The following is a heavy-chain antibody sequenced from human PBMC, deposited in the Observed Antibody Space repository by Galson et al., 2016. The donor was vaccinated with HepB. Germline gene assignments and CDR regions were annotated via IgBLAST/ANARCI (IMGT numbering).Heavy chain of an antibody. J-gene: IGHJ3*02. Sequence: SLRLSCAASGFTFSSYAVSWVRQAPGKGLEWVSTISGSGFTTYYADSVKGRFTISRDNSKNPLSLQMNSPRAEDTAMYYCARSPYYYGSSGYYLIPDAFDIWGQGTMVTVSS. V-gene: IGHV3-23*01. D-gene: IGHD3-22*01. CDR2: ISGSGFTT. CDR3: ARSPYYYGSSGYYLIPDAFDI. CDR1: GFTFSSYA.